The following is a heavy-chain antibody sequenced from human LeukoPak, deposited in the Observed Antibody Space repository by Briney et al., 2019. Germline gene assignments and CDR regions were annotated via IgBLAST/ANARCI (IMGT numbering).Heavy chain of an antibody. Sequence: SETLSLTCTVSGGSLISYYWSWVRQPAGKGLEWVGRIHTSGSTNYNPSLKSRVTISVETPKNQFSLKLSSVTAADTAVYYCARDAPLGYCSSTSCYQLYYFDYWGQGTLVTVSS. CDR3: ARDAPLGYCSSTSCYQLYYFDY. D-gene: IGHD2-2*01. CDR2: IHTSGST. J-gene: IGHJ4*02. CDR1: GGSLISYY. V-gene: IGHV4-4*07.